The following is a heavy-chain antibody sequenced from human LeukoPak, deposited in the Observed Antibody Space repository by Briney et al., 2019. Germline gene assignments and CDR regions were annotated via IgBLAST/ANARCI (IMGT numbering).Heavy chain of an antibody. Sequence: PSETLSLTCTVSGGSISSYYWSWIRQPPGKGLEWIGYIFYSGGNNYNPSLKSRVTISVDTSKNQFSLKRSSVTAADTAVYYCARSVDSSGSSFDYWGQGTLVTVSS. CDR3: ARSVDSSGSSFDY. CDR2: IFYSGGN. V-gene: IGHV4-59*01. D-gene: IGHD3-22*01. CDR1: GGSISSYY. J-gene: IGHJ4*02.